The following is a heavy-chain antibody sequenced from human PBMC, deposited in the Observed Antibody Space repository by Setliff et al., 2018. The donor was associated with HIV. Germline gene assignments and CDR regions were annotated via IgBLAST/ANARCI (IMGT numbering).Heavy chain of an antibody. CDR2: ISVSGFTI. V-gene: IGHV3-48*03. CDR3: ARILDMSPRTRTLYHAMDV. CDR1: GFTFRNYD. D-gene: IGHD2-2*01. J-gene: IGHJ6*02. Sequence: GSLRLSCAASGFTFRNYDMNWVRQAPGKGLEWVSFISVSGFTIHYADSVQGRFTISRDNARNSLSLQLNSLRADDTAVYYCARILDMSPRTRTLYHAMDVWGRGTTVTAP.